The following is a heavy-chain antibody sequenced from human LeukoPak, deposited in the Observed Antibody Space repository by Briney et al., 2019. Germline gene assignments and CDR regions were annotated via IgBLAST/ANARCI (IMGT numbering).Heavy chain of an antibody. D-gene: IGHD5-18*01. CDR2: ISSSGSTI. CDR3: ARDRVVDTAMAHFDY. V-gene: IGHV3-48*03. J-gene: IGHJ4*02. CDR1: GFTFSSYE. Sequence: PGGSLRLSCAASGFTFSSYEMNWVRQAPGKGLEWVSYISSSGSTIYYADSVKGRFTISRDNAKNSLYLQMNSLRAEDTAVYYCARDRVVDTAMAHFDYWDQGTLVTVSS.